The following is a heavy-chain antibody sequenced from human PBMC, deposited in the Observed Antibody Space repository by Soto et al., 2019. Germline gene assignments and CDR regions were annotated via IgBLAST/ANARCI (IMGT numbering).Heavy chain of an antibody. V-gene: IGHV4-31*03. J-gene: IGHJ3*02. D-gene: IGHD3-10*01. CDR3: ARRHRGGVAFDI. Sequence: SETLSLTCTVSGGSISSGGYYWSWIRQHPGKGLEWIGYIYYSGSTYYNPSLKSRVTISVDTSKDQFSLKLSSVTAADTAVYYCARRHRGGVAFDIWGQGTMVTVSS. CDR1: GGSISSGGYY. CDR2: IYYSGST.